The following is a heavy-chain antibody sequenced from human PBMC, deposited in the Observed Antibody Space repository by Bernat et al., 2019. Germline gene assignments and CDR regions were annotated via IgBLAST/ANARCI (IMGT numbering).Heavy chain of an antibody. CDR3: ARGHRGGYCSSTSCYTRYNWFDP. J-gene: IGHJ5*02. CDR2: INHSGST. CDR1: GGSFSGYY. V-gene: IGHV4-34*01. D-gene: IGHD2-2*02. Sequence: QVQLQQWGAGLLKPLETLSLTCAVYGGSFSGYYWSWIRQPPGKGLEWIGEINHSGSTNYNPSLKSRVTISVDTSKNQFSLKLSSVTAADTAVYYCARGHRGGYCSSTSCYTRYNWFDPWGQGTLVTVSS.